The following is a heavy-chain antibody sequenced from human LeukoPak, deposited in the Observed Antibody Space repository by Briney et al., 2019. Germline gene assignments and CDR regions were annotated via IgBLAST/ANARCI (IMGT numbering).Heavy chain of an antibody. D-gene: IGHD3-10*01. Sequence: SETLSLTCTVSGYSISSGYYWGWIRQPPGKGLEWIGSIYHSGRTFYNPSFKSRVTISVDTSKNQFSLKLSSVTAADTAVYYCASGKEFGELGDYYYYYYMDVWGKGTTVTVSS. J-gene: IGHJ6*03. V-gene: IGHV4-38-2*02. CDR2: IYHSGRT. CDR1: GYSISSGYY. CDR3: ASGKEFGELGDYYYYYYMDV.